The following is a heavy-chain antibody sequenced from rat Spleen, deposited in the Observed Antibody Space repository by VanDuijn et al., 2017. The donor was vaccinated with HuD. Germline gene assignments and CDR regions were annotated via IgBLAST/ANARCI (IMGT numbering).Heavy chain of an antibody. Sequence: EVQLVESGGGLVQPGRSLKLSCAASGFTFKNYVMAWVRQAPTKGLEWVASISPSGGSTYYRDSVKGRFTVSRDNAKTTLYLQMDSLRSEDTATYYCARHPDYSNYFDYWGQGVMVTVSS. CDR1: GFTFKNYV. CDR2: ISPSGGST. D-gene: IGHD1-1*01. J-gene: IGHJ2*01. CDR3: ARHPDYSNYFDY. V-gene: IGHV5-29*01.